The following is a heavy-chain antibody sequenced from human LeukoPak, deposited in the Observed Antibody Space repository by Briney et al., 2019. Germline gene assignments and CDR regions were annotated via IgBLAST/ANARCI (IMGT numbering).Heavy chain of an antibody. CDR1: GFTFSSYS. Sequence: GGSLRLSCAASGFTFSSYSMTWDRQAPGKGLQWVSYISSSSVTIYYADSVTGRFTISRDNARNSLDLQMNSLRDEDTAVYYCARVDWSAFSFDVWGQGTLVTVSS. CDR2: ISSSSVTI. CDR3: ARVDWSAFSFDV. J-gene: IGHJ3*01. D-gene: IGHD3-9*01. V-gene: IGHV3-48*02.